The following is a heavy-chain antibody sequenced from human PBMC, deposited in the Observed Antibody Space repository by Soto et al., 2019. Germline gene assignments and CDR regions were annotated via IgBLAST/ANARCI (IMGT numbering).Heavy chain of an antibody. J-gene: IGHJ5*02. V-gene: IGHV1-69*01. Sequence: QVQLVQSGAEVKKPGSSVKVSCKASGGTSSSYAISWVRQAPGQGLEWMGGIIPIFGTANYAQKFQGRVTITADESTSTAYMELSSMRSEDTAVYYCARGHYDFWSGYSKNWFDPWGQGTLVTVSS. D-gene: IGHD3-3*01. CDR3: ARGHYDFWSGYSKNWFDP. CDR1: GGTSSSYA. CDR2: IIPIFGTA.